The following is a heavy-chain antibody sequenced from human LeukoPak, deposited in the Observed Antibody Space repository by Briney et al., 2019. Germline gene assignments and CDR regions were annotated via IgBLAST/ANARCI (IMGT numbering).Heavy chain of an antibody. CDR2: ISGSGGST. D-gene: IGHD2-2*02. V-gene: IGHV3-23*01. Sequence: GGSLRLSCAASGFTFSSYDMSWVRQAPGKGLEWVSAISGSGGSTYYADSVKGRFTISRDNSKNTLYLQMNSLRAEDTAVYYCAKAFGGVPAAISFDYWGQGTLVTVSS. J-gene: IGHJ4*02. CDR1: GFTFSSYD. CDR3: AKAFGGVPAAISFDY.